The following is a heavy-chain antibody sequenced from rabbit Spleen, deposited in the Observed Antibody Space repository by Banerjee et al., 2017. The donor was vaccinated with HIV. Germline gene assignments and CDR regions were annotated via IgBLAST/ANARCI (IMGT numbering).Heavy chain of an antibody. D-gene: IGHD1-1*01. Sequence: EESGGDLVKPGASLTLTCIASGISCSVSSYMFWVRQAPGKGLEWIACIEAGSRGFTYFASWAKGRFAISKTSSTTVTLQMTSLTAADTATYFCARDTSSSFSSYGMDLWGPGTLVTVS. V-gene: IGHV1S40*01. J-gene: IGHJ6*01. CDR3: ARDTSSSFSSYGMDL. CDR2: IEAGSRGFT. CDR1: GISCSVSSY.